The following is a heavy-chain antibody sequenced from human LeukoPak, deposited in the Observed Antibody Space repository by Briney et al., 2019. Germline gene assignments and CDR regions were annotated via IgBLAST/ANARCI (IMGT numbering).Heavy chain of an antibody. D-gene: IGHD6-19*01. CDR3: ARAGYSSGWSTTYYYYYMDV. Sequence: PSETLSLTCTVSGGSISSYYWSWIRQPAGKGLEWIGRIYTSGSTNYNPSLKSRVNMSVDTSKNQFSLKLSSVTAADTAVYYCARAGYSSGWSTTYYYYYMDVWGKGTTVTVSS. CDR1: GGSISSYY. V-gene: IGHV4-4*07. CDR2: IYTSGST. J-gene: IGHJ6*03.